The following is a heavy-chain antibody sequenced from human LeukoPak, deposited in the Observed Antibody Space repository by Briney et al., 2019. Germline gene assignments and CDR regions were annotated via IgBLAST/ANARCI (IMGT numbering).Heavy chain of an antibody. Sequence: GASVKVSCKASGYTFTSYYLHWVRQAPGQGLEWMGIINPSRGSTSYAQKFQGRVTMTRDTSISTAYMELSRLRSDDTAVYYCAGDGDAGAFDIWGQGTMVTVSS. D-gene: IGHD7-27*01. J-gene: IGHJ3*02. V-gene: IGHV1-46*01. CDR3: AGDGDAGAFDI. CDR1: GYTFTSYY. CDR2: INPSRGST.